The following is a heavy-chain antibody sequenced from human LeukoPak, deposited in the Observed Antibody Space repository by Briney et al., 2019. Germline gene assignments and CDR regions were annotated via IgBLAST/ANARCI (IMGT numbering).Heavy chain of an antibody. Sequence: QAGGSLRLSCAASGFAVNSNYMSWVRQAPGKGLEWVSYISSSGSTIYYADSVKGRFTISRDNAKNSLYLQMNSLRAEDTAVYYCARDTAHYDFWSGYYSGYYYGMDVWGQGTTVTVSS. CDR1: GFAVNSNY. CDR2: ISSSGSTI. J-gene: IGHJ6*02. V-gene: IGHV3-48*03. CDR3: ARDTAHYDFWSGYYSGYYYGMDV. D-gene: IGHD3-3*01.